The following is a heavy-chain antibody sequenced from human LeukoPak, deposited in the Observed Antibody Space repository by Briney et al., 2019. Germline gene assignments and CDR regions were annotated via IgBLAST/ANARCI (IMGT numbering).Heavy chain of an antibody. Sequence: PSETLSLTCTVSGGSTNSYYWSWIRQSAGKGLEWIGRIYTSGSTNYNPSLKSRVTMSVDTSKNQFSLKLSSVTAADTAVYCCARDGQAATGYYFDYWGQGTLVTVSS. D-gene: IGHD6-13*01. V-gene: IGHV4-4*07. CDR2: IYTSGST. J-gene: IGHJ4*02. CDR3: ARDGQAATGYYFDY. CDR1: GGSTNSYY.